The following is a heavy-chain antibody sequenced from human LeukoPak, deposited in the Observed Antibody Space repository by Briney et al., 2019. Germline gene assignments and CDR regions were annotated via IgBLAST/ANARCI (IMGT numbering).Heavy chain of an antibody. CDR3: ARALRDYYDSSGYDAFDI. J-gene: IGHJ3*02. V-gene: IGHV1-2*02. Sequence: ASVKVSCKASGYTFTGYYMHWVRQAPGQGLEWMGWINPKSGGTNYAQKFQGRVTMTRDTSISTAYMELTRLRSDDTAVYYCARALRDYYDSSGYDAFDIWGQGTMVTVSS. CDR2: INPKSGGT. D-gene: IGHD3-22*01. CDR1: GYTFTGYY.